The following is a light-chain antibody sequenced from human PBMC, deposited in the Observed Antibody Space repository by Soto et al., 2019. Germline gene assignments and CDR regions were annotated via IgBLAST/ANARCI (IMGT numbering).Light chain of an antibody. CDR1: QGVSRK. CDR3: QQYHTWPIT. CDR2: GAS. J-gene: IGKJ4*01. V-gene: IGKV3-15*01. Sequence: DIVMTQSPATLSVAPGDRVTFSCRASQGVSRKLAWYQHKPGQAPRLLISGASTGATGIPARFSGSGSGTEFTLTISSLQSEDCAIYYCQQYHTWPITFGGGTKVEIK.